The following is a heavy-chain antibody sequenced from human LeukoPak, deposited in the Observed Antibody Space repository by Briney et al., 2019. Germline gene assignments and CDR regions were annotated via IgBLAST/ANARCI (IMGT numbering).Heavy chain of an antibody. CDR3: ARAPPGDYYDSSGYPY. CDR1: GFTFSSYS. CDR2: ISSSSSYI. Sequence: GGSLRLSCAASGFTFSSYSMNWVRQAPGKRLEWVSSISSSSSYIYYADSVKGRFTISRDNAKNSLYLQMNSLRAEDTAVYYCARAPPGDYYDSSGYPYWGQGTLVTVSS. V-gene: IGHV3-21*01. D-gene: IGHD3-22*01. J-gene: IGHJ4*02.